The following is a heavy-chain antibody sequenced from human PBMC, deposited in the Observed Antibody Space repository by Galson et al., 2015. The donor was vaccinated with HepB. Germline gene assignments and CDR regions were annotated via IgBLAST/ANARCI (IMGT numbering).Heavy chain of an antibody. Sequence: SLRLSCAASGFTFSSYAMHWVRQAPGKGLEYVPAISSNGGSTYYADSVKGRFTISRDNSKNTLYLQMSSLRAEDTAVYYCVKVGSLRYYYDSSGYSEDDYWGQGTLVTVSS. CDR1: GFTFSSYA. CDR2: ISSNGGST. D-gene: IGHD3-22*01. J-gene: IGHJ4*02. V-gene: IGHV3-64D*06. CDR3: VKVGSLRYYYDSSGYSEDDY.